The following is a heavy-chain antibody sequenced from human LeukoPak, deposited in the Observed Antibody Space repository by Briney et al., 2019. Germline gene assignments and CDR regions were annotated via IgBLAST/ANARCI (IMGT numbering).Heavy chain of an antibody. CDR3: ARHAGGIAAAGTRPFDY. CDR1: GASFSSSTYY. V-gene: IGHV4-39*01. Sequence: SETLSLTCTVSGASFSSSTYYWGWIRQPPGKGLEWIGSIYYGGGTYYNPSLKSRVIMSVDTSKKQFSLKLSSVTAADTAVYYCARHAGGIAAAGTRPFDYWGQGTLVTVSS. D-gene: IGHD6-13*01. J-gene: IGHJ4*02. CDR2: IYYGGGT.